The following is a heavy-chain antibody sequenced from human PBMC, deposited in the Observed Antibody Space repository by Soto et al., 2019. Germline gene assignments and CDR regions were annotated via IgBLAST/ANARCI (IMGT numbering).Heavy chain of an antibody. Sequence: ASVKVSCKASGYTFTGYYMHWVRQAPGQGLEWMGWINPKSGGTKYPQKFQGRVTMTRDTSLSTVYMTLTRLTSDDTAVYYCAKDPRSIAVAGYFDYWGQGTLVTVSS. CDR1: GYTFTGYY. V-gene: IGHV1-2*02. D-gene: IGHD6-19*01. J-gene: IGHJ4*02. CDR2: INPKSGGT. CDR3: AKDPRSIAVAGYFDY.